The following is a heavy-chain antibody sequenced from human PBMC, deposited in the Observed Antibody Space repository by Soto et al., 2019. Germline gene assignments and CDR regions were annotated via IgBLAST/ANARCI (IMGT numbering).Heavy chain of an antibody. CDR3: ATEGVAPYYYYGMDV. CDR2: ISSYNGDT. J-gene: IGHJ6*02. D-gene: IGHD5-12*01. CDR1: GYTFTRSG. V-gene: IGHV1-18*01. Sequence: QVQLEQSGAEVKKPGASVKVSCKASGYTFTRSGISWVRQAPGQGPEWMGWISSYNGDTNYAQTFQGRVTMTTDTSTRTAYMELRSLRSDDTAVYYCATEGVAPYYYYGMDVWGQGTPVTVSS.